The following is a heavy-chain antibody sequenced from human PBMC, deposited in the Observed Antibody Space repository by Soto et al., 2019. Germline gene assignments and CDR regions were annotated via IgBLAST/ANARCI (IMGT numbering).Heavy chain of an antibody. D-gene: IGHD1-1*01. V-gene: IGHV3-23*01. CDR3: AEGNNYTPEYFQH. J-gene: IGHJ1*01. Sequence: VQLLESGGGLVQPGGSLRLSCATSGFTCSRYAMSWARQAPGKGLEWVSAISGSGGSTYYADAVKGRFTISRDNSKNTLYLQMNSLRAEDTAVYYCAEGNNYTPEYFQHWGQGTLVTVSS. CDR1: GFTCSRYA. CDR2: ISGSGGST.